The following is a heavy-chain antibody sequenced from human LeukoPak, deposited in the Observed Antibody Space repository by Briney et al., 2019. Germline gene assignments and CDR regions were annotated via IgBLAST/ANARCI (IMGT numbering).Heavy chain of an antibody. CDR1: GYTFTDYY. CDR2: INPNNGGT. V-gene: IGHV1-2*02. J-gene: IGHJ4*02. CDR3: ARDRGGGSGTYYILY. D-gene: IGHD3-10*01. Sequence: ASVKVSCKASGYTFTDYYMHWVRQAPGQGLEWLGWINPNNGGTNYAQKFQGRVTMTRDTSISTAYMELRSLRSDDTAVYYCARDRGGGSGTYYILYWGLGSLVTVS.